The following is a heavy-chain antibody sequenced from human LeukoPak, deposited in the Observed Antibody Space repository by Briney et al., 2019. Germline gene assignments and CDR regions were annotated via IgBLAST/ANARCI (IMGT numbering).Heavy chain of an antibody. V-gene: IGHV4-34*01. J-gene: IGHJ4*02. D-gene: IGHD3-10*01. CDR3: ASSYSYYYGSGSYW. Sequence: PSETLSLTCAVYGGSFSGYYWSWIRQPPGKGLGWIGEINHSGSTNYNPSLKSRVTISVDTSKNQFSLKLSSVTAADTAVYYCASSYSYYYGSGSYWWGQGTLVTVSS. CDR1: GGSFSGYY. CDR2: INHSGST.